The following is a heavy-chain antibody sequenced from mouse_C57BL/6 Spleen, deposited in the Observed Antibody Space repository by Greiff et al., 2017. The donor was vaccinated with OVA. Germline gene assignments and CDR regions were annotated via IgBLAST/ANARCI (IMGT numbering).Heavy chain of an antibody. CDR2: INPSTGGT. CDR1: GYSFTGYY. V-gene: IGHV1-42*01. Sequence: EVQLVESGPELVKPGASVKISCKASGYSFTGYYMNWVKQSPEKSLEWIGEINPSTGGTTYNQKFKAKATLTVDKSSSTAYMQLKSLTSEDSAVYYCAAGTGAWFAYWGQGTLVTVSA. J-gene: IGHJ3*01. CDR3: AAGTGAWFAY. D-gene: IGHD4-1*01.